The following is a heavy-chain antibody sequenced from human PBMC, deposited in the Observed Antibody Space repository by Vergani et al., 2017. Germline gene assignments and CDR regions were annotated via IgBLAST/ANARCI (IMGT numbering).Heavy chain of an antibody. Sequence: EVQLVESGGGLVQPGGSLRLSCAASGFTFSSYWMHWVRQAPGKGLVWVSRINSDGSSTSYADSVKGRFTISRDNAKNTLYLQMNSLRAEDTAVYYCARDMGRSIRITMVRGGLRAFDIWGQGTMVTVSS. J-gene: IGHJ3*02. CDR2: INSDGSST. V-gene: IGHV3-74*01. CDR1: GFTFSSYW. D-gene: IGHD3-10*01. CDR3: ARDMGRSIRITMVRGGLRAFDI.